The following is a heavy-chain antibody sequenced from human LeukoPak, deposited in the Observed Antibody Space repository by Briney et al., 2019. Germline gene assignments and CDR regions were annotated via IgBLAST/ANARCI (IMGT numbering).Heavy chain of an antibody. CDR3: ARVRYYDSSGYYKRWYYYMDV. CDR1: GFTFSSYA. CDR2: INWNGGST. D-gene: IGHD3-22*01. J-gene: IGHJ6*03. V-gene: IGHV3-20*04. Sequence: PGGSLRLSCAASGFTFSSYAMSWVRQAPGKGLEWVSGINWNGGSTGYADSVKGRFTISRDNAKNSLYLQMNSLRAEDTALYYCARVRYYDSSGYYKRWYYYMDVWGKGTTVTVSS.